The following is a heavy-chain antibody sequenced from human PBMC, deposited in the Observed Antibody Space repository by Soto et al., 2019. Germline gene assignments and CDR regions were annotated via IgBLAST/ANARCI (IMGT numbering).Heavy chain of an antibody. V-gene: IGHV3-30*18. J-gene: IGHJ4*02. CDR3: AQDDNYVWGSYDY. D-gene: IGHD3-16*01. CDR2: TLYDGPNS. CDR1: VFTFRSFC. Sequence: GGSLRLSCAASVFTFRSFCMHLVRQAPGKGLECVSVTLYDGPNSYYADSVRGRFTFSRDNSKDMLYLQMDSLRTEYTAVYYCAQDDNYVWGSYDYSGQGTLVTVSP.